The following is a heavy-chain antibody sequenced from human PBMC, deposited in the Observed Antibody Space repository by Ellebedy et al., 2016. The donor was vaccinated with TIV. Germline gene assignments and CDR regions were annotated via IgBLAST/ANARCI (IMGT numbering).Heavy chain of an antibody. V-gene: IGHV3-23*01. Sequence: PGGSLRLSCAASEFTLNTYGIAWVRQAPGKGLEWVSGISGSGGSTFYADSVKGRFTISRDNSKNMVYLQMNSLRVEDTAVYYCAKWNWFGDLWGQGTLVTVSS. CDR2: ISGSGGST. CDR1: EFTLNTYG. J-gene: IGHJ5*02. CDR3: AKWNWFGDL. D-gene: IGHD3-10*01.